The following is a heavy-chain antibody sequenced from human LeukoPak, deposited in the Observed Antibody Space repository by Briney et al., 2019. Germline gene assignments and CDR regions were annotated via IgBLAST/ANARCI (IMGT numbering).Heavy chain of an antibody. J-gene: IGHJ6*02. D-gene: IGHD2-21*01. Sequence: GGSLRLSCAAPGFTFRTYSLNWVRHAPGKGLEWVSYISKSNNIYYADSVRGRFTISRDNAKSSLYLQMNSLRAEDTALYYCTRDSGESYAMDVWGQGTTVTVSS. V-gene: IGHV3-21*05. CDR1: GFTFRTYS. CDR3: TRDSGESYAMDV. CDR2: ISKSNNI.